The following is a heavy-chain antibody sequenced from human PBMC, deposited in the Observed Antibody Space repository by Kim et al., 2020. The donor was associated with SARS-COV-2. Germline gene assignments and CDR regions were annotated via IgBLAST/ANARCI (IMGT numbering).Heavy chain of an antibody. D-gene: IGHD3-16*01. Sequence: GGSLRLSCAASGFTFSSYWMHWVRQAPGKGLVWVSRIKSDGSTLNYADSVKGRFTISRDNAKNTLYLQMNSLRAEDAAVSYCAGGIISSLSFDYWGQGTL. CDR1: GFTFSSYW. CDR3: AGGIISSLSFDY. CDR2: IKSDGSTL. V-gene: IGHV3-74*01. J-gene: IGHJ4*02.